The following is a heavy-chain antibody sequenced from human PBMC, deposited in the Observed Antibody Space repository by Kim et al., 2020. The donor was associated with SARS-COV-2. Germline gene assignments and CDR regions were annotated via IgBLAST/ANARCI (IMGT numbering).Heavy chain of an antibody. CDR1: GGSISSYY. Sequence: SETLSLTCSVSGGSISSYYWSWIRQPPGKGLEWIGYIYYSGSTNYNPSLKSRVTISVDTSKNQFSLKLSSVTAADTAVYYCARGVGYSNNWFDPWGQGTLVTVSS. J-gene: IGHJ5*02. V-gene: IGHV4-59*13. D-gene: IGHD6-13*01. CDR3: ARGVGYSNNWFDP. CDR2: IYYSGST.